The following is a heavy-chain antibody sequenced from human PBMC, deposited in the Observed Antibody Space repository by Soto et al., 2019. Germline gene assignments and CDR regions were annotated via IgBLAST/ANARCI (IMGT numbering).Heavy chain of an antibody. CDR2: ISYDGSNK. J-gene: IGHJ6*02. D-gene: IGHD6-19*01. CDR3: AKVSYSSDYGMDV. V-gene: IGHV3-30*18. CDR1: GFTFSSYG. Sequence: GGSLRLSCAASGFTFSSYGMHWVRQAPGKGLEWVAVISYDGSNKYYADSVKGRFTISRDNSKNTLYLQMNSLRAEDTAVYYCAKVSYSSDYGMDVWGQGTTVTVSS.